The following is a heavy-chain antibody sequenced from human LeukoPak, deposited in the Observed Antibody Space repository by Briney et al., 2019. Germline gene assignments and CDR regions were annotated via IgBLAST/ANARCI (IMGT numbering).Heavy chain of an antibody. Sequence: SETLSLTCTVSGGSISSGGYYWSWIRQHPGKGLEWIGYIYYSGSTNYNPSLKSRVTISVDTSKNQFSLKLSSVTAADTAVYYCARGPIGYCSGGSCYPANWFDPWGQGTLVTVSS. V-gene: IGHV4-31*03. CDR1: GGSISSGGYY. D-gene: IGHD2-15*01. J-gene: IGHJ5*02. CDR2: IYYSGST. CDR3: ARGPIGYCSGGSCYPANWFDP.